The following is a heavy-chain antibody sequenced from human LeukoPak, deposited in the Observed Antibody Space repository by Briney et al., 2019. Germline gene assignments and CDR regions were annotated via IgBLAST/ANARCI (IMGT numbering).Heavy chain of an antibody. J-gene: IGHJ4*02. V-gene: IGHV4-59*01. CDR1: GGSISAYY. CDR3: ARFGTSSSRFFDQ. Sequence: SETRSLTCTVSGGSISAYYWSWIRQPPGKGLEWIGYIHYSGTTNYNASLKSRVTIALDTSKNQFSLNLYSVTAADTAVYYCARFGTSSSRFFDQWGQGTLVTVSS. D-gene: IGHD6-6*01. CDR2: IHYSGTT.